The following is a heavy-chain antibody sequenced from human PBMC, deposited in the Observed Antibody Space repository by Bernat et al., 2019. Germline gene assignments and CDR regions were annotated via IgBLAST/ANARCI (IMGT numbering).Heavy chain of an antibody. Sequence: VQLVESGGGVVQPGGSLRLSCAASGFTFSTYAMSWLRQAPGKGLEWVSAISPSGDNTYYADSVKGRFTISRDNSKSTLYLQMNSLRAEDTAVYYCEGRYDYGDYVGYWGQGTLVTVSS. CDR2: ISPSGDNT. CDR3: EGRYDYGDYVGY. CDR1: GFTFSTYA. J-gene: IGHJ4*02. D-gene: IGHD4-17*01. V-gene: IGHV3-23*04.